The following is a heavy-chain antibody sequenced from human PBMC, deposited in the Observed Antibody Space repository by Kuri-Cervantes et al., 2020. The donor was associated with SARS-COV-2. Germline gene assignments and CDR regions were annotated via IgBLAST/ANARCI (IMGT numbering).Heavy chain of an antibody. CDR3: AETPFPWGEGSEM. D-gene: IGHD3-16*01. V-gene: IGHV3-23*01. J-gene: IGHJ6*02. CDR2: ISSSGGST. Sequence: GESLKISCAASGFTFSSYAMSWVRQAPGKGLEWVSAISSSGGSTYYADSVKGRFTISRDNSKNTLYLQMNSLRAEDTAVYYCAETPFPWGEGSEMWGQGTTVTVSS. CDR1: GFTFSSYA.